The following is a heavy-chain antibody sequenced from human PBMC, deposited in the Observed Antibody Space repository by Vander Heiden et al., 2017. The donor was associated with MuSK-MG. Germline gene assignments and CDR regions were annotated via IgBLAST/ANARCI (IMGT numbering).Heavy chain of an antibody. V-gene: IGHV2-70*15. CDR2: IDWDDDK. CDR1: GFSLSTSGMC. J-gene: IGHJ4*02. Sequence: QVTLRESGPALVKPTQTLTLTCTFSGFSLSTSGMCVSWIRQPPGKALEWLARIDWDDDKYYSTSLMTRLTISKDTSKNQVVLTMTNVDPVDTATYYCARIVGTSDFDYWGQGTLVTVSS. CDR3: ARIVGTSDFDY. D-gene: IGHD1-7*01.